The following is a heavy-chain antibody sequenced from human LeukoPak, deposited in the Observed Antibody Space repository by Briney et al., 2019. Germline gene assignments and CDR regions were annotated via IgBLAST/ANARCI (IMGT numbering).Heavy chain of an antibody. CDR1: GFTFSSYG. D-gene: IGHD2-2*01. CDR2: IWYDGSNK. V-gene: IGHV3-33*01. Sequence: GGSLRLSCAASGFTFSSYGMHWVRQAPGKGLEWVAVIWYDGSNKYYADSVKGRFTISRDNSKNTLYLQMNSLRAEDTAVYYCARDWGYCSSTSCYATDHYGMDVWGQGTTVTVSS. J-gene: IGHJ6*02. CDR3: ARDWGYCSSTSCYATDHYGMDV.